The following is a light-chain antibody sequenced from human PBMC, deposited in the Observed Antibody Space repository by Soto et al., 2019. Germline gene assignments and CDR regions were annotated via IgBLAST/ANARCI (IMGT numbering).Light chain of an antibody. Sequence: QSVLTQPASVSGSPGQSITISCTGTSSDVADYKYVSWYQHYPGKAPKLMIYEVSNRPSGVSNRFSGSKSGNTASLTISGLQAEDEANYYCSSYTSSSTLVFGGGTKLTVL. J-gene: IGLJ2*01. CDR2: EVS. V-gene: IGLV2-14*01. CDR3: SSYTSSSTLV. CDR1: SSDVADYKY.